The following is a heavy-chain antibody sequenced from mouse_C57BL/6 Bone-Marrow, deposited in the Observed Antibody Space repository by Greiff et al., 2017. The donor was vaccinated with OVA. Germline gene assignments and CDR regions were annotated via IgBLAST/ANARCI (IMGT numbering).Heavy chain of an antibody. J-gene: IGHJ4*01. D-gene: IGHD2-1*01. CDR1: GFSLTSYG. V-gene: IGHV2-6*03. Sequence: VMLVESGPGLVAPSQSLSITCTVSGFSLTSYGVHWVRQPPGKGLEWLVVIWSDGSTTYNSALNSRLSISKDNSTSQVFLKMNSLQTDDTAMYYCARSIYGNYDAMDYWGQGTSVTVSS. CDR2: IWSDGST. CDR3: ARSIYGNYDAMDY.